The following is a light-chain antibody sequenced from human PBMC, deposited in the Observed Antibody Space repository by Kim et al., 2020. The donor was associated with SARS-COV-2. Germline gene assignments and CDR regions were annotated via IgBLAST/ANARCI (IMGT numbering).Light chain of an antibody. CDR1: SGSIDDNY. CDR3: QSYNRDNVL. J-gene: IGLJ2*01. CDR2: EDD. Sequence: NFMLTQPHSVSESPGKTVTISCTRSSGSIDDNYVQWYQQRPGGVPTTVIYEDDQRPSGVSDRFSGSIDNSSNSASLTISGLRTEDEADYYCQSYNRDNVLFGVGTKVTVL. V-gene: IGLV6-57*04.